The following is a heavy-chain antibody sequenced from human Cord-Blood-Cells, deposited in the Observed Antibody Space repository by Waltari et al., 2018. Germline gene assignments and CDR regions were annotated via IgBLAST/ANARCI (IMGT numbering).Heavy chain of an antibody. Sequence: QVQLQQWGAGLLKPSETLSLTCAVYGGSFRGYYWSWLRQPPGKGLGWIGEINHSGSTNYNPSLKSRVTISVDTSKNQFSLKLSSVTAADTAVYYCARAVYDFWSGYPLYFDYWGQGTLVTVSS. CDR3: ARAVYDFWSGYPLYFDY. CDR2: INHSGST. CDR1: GGSFRGYY. V-gene: IGHV4-34*01. D-gene: IGHD3-3*01. J-gene: IGHJ4*02.